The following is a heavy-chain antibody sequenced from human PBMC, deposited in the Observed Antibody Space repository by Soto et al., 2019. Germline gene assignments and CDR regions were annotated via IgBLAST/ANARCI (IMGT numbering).Heavy chain of an antibody. CDR2: INAGNGNT. CDR3: AREYYDSGGSYFMDV. CDR1: GYTFTSYA. J-gene: IGHJ6*02. V-gene: IGHV1-3*01. Sequence: QVQLVQSGAEVKKPGASVKVSCKASGYTFTSYAMHWVRQAPGQRLEWMGWINAGNGNTKYSQKFQGRGTITRDTSASTAYMELSSLRSEDTAVYYCAREYYDSGGSYFMDVWGQGTTVTVSS. D-gene: IGHD3-22*01.